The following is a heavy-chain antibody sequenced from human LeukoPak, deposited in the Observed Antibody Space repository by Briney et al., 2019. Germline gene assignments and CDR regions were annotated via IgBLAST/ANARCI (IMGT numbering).Heavy chain of an antibody. Sequence: GGSLRLSCATSRSTFSSYGMHWVRQAPGKGLEWGAFIRYDGSNKYYADSVKGRFTISRDNSKNTLYLQMSSLRAEDTAVYYCAKDGALYGGNTYFDYWGQGTLVTVSS. D-gene: IGHD4-23*01. V-gene: IGHV3-30*02. CDR2: IRYDGSNK. J-gene: IGHJ4*02. CDR1: RSTFSSYG. CDR3: AKDGALYGGNTYFDY.